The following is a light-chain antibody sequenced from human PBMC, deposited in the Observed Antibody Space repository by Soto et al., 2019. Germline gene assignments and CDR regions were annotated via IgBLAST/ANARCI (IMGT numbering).Light chain of an antibody. Sequence: QAVVTQPPSVSGAPGQRVTISCTGSSSNIGAGYDVHWYQQLPGTAPKLLIYGNSNRPSGVPDRFSGSKSGTSASLAITGLQAEDEADYYCQSYDSSLSVVGFGGGTKLTVL. CDR2: GNS. J-gene: IGLJ2*01. V-gene: IGLV1-40*01. CDR1: SSNIGAGYD. CDR3: QSYDSSLSVVG.